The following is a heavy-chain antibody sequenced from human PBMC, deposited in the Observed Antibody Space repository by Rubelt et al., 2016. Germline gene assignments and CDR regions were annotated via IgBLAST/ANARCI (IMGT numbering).Heavy chain of an antibody. Sequence: QVQLRESGPGLAKPSENVSLTCSVSGYPITRGHHWGWIRQSPGKGLEWIGSTYHSGSTHFNPSLKSRATISVDTSKNQFSLRLNSVTAADTAVYYCARAWGTMTVVVLYCDYWGQGTLVTVSS. CDR3: ARAWGTMTVVVLYCDY. V-gene: IGHV4-38-2*02. CDR2: TYHSGST. J-gene: IGHJ4*02. CDR1: GYPITRGHH. D-gene: IGHD3-22*01.